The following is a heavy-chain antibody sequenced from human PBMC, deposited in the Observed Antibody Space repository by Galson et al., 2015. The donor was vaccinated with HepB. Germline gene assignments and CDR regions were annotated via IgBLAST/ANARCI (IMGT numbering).Heavy chain of an antibody. J-gene: IGHJ3*02. CDR1: GFSLSNARMG. CDR2: IFSNDEK. Sequence: PALVKPTQTLTLTCTVSGFSLSNARMGVSWIRQPPGKALEWLAHIFSNDEKSYSTSLKSRLTISKDTSKSQVVLTMTNMDPVDTATYYCARMKKCSGGSCYDLDAFDIWGQGTMVTVSS. V-gene: IGHV2-26*01. CDR3: ARMKKCSGGSCYDLDAFDI. D-gene: IGHD2-15*01.